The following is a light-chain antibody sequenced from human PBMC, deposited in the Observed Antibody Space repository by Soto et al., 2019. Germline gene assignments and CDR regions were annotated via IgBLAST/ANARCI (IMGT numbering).Light chain of an antibody. CDR2: EVS. J-gene: IGLJ3*02. V-gene: IGLV2-14*01. CDR1: SRDVGSYNY. CDR3: SSYTGSSTLV. Sequence: QSVLTQPASVSGSPGQSITISCTGTSRDVGSYNYVSWYQQHPGKVPKLLIYEVSNRPSGVSNRFSRSKSGNTASLTISGLQAEDEADYYCSSYTGSSTLVFCGGTKLTVL.